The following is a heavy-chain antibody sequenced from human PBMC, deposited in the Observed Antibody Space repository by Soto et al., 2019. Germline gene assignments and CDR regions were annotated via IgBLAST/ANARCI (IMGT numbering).Heavy chain of an antibody. J-gene: IGHJ4*02. CDR3: ASHGDICSGSDCYRYFNS. Sequence: PXGSLRLSCVDSEFTFSNYWMNWVRQAPGKGLEWVANIKGDGSEQHYVDSVKGRFTISRENAKSSLYLQMNTLKAEDTAIYYCASHGDICSGSDCYRYFNSWGQGSLVTVSS. CDR2: IKGDGSEQ. CDR1: EFTFSNYW. V-gene: IGHV3-7*03. D-gene: IGHD5-12*01.